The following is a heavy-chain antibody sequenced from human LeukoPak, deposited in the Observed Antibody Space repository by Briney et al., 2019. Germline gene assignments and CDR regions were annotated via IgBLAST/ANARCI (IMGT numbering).Heavy chain of an antibody. CDR3: ARVRGGRDYWVYP. J-gene: IGHJ5*02. CDR2: IDTTGTKT. Sequence: GRSLRLSCAASGFTLSDYWMHWVRQAPRKGLVWVSRIDTTGTKTTYADSLKGRFTISRDNAMNRLHLQMNSLTAEDTGVYFCARVRGGRDYWVYPWGPGTLVTFSS. CDR1: GFTLSDYW. V-gene: IGHV3-74*03. D-gene: IGHD1-26*01.